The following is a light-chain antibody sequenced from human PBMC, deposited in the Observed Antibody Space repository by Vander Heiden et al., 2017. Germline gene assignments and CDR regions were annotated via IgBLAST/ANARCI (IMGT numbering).Light chain of an antibody. J-gene: IGKJ2*01. CDR1: QSVSSN. V-gene: IGKV3-15*01. CDR3: QQYKNWPPYT. CDR2: GAS. Sequence: EIVMTQSPATLSVSPGERATLSCRASQSVSSNLAWYQQKPGQAPRLLIYGASTRDTGIPARFSGSRSGKEFTLTISSLQSEDFAVYYCQQYKNWPPYTFGQGTKLEIK.